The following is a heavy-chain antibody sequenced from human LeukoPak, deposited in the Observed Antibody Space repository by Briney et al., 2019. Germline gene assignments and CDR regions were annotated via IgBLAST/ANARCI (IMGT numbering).Heavy chain of an antibody. V-gene: IGHV3-21*04. D-gene: IGHD5-24*01. CDR3: ARASDPWLQLT. J-gene: IGHJ5*02. Sequence: KPGGSLTLSCAASGFTFSSYSMNWVRQAPGKGLEWVSSISSSSSYIYYADSVKGRFTISRDNAKNSLYLQMNSLRAEDTAVYYCARASDPWLQLTWGQGTLVTVSS. CDR2: ISSSSSYI. CDR1: GFTFSSYS.